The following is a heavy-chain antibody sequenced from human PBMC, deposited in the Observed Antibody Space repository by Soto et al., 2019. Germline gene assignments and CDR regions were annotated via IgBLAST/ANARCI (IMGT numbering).Heavy chain of an antibody. J-gene: IGHJ4*02. Sequence: GGSLRLSCAASGFTFSSYAMSWVRQAPGKGLEWVSAISGSGGSTYYADSVKGRFTISRDNSKNTLYLQMNSLRAEDTAVYYFAKVQLVGATTRVLPNPDYYWGQGSLVTVSS. D-gene: IGHD1-26*01. CDR1: GFTFSSYA. CDR2: ISGSGGST. CDR3: AKVQLVGATTRVLPNPDYY. V-gene: IGHV3-23*01.